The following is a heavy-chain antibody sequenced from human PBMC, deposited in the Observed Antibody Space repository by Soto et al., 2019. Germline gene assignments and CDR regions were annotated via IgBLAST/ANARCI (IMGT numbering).Heavy chain of an antibody. J-gene: IGHJ1*01. V-gene: IGHV1-18*01. CDR3: ARDTDSNLYND. D-gene: IGHD1-1*01. Sequence: QVQVLQSGPEVKRPGASVTVSCTTSGYTFSTSGISWVRQAPGQGLEWVGWIRTDNGNRKSAQRLQGRVTMTTDPSASTAYMELRRLTSDDTAMYYCARDTDSNLYNDGGQGTRFTVSS. CDR1: GYTFSTSG. CDR2: IRTDNGNR.